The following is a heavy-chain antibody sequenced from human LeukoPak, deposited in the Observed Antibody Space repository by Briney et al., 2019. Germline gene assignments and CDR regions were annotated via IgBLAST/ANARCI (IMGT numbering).Heavy chain of an antibody. J-gene: IGHJ4*02. CDR2: FDPEDGET. CDR3: ARGGYSYGFNYFDY. V-gene: IGHV1-24*01. Sequence: ASVKVSCKVSGYTLTELSMHWVRQAPGKGLELMGGFDPEDGETIYAQKFQGRVTMTRNTSISTAYMELSSLRSEDTAVYYCARGGYSYGFNYFDYWGQGTLVTVSS. D-gene: IGHD5-18*01. CDR1: GYTLTELS.